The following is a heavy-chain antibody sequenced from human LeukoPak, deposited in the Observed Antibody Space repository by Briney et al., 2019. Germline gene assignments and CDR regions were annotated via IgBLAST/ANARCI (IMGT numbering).Heavy chain of an antibody. V-gene: IGHV3-33*06. Sequence: PGRSLRLSCAASGFTFSSYGMHWVRQAPGKGLEWVAVIWYDGSNKYYADSVKGRFTISRDNSKNTLYLQMNSLRAEDTAVYYCAKDTPPSGSYFDYWGREPWSPSPQ. CDR2: IWYDGSNK. CDR1: GFTFSSYG. CDR3: AKDTPPSGSYFDY. J-gene: IGHJ4*02. D-gene: IGHD1-26*01.